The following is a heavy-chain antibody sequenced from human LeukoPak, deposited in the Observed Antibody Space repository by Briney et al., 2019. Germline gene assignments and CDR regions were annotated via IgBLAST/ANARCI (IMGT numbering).Heavy chain of an antibody. CDR1: GFTVSNYA. CDR3: ARGSRTIELGDDY. J-gene: IGHJ4*02. V-gene: IGHV3-23*01. Sequence: PGGSLRLSCAASGFTVSNYAMSWVRQAPGKGLEWVSSITGGGGSTYYADSGKGRFTISRDTSKNTLYLQMSSLRAEDTAVYYCARGSRTIELGDDYWGQGTLVTVSS. CDR2: ITGGGGST. D-gene: IGHD5-24*01.